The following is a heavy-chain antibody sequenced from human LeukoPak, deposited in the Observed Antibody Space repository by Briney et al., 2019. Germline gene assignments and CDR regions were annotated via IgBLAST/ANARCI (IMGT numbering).Heavy chain of an antibody. V-gene: IGHV4-59*01. CDR1: GGSISSYS. CDR2: IYYSGST. CDR3: ARVAYCSSSSCYRALDS. D-gene: IGHD2-2*02. J-gene: IGHJ4*02. Sequence: SETLSLTCTVSGGSISSYSWSWIRQPPGKGLEGIGYIYYSGSTNYNPSLKSRVTISVDTSKNQFSLKLSSVTAADTAVYYCARVAYCSSSSCYRALDSWGQGTLVTVSS.